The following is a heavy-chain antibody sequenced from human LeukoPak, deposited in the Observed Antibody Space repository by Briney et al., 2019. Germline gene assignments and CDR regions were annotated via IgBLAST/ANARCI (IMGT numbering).Heavy chain of an antibody. D-gene: IGHD2-2*01. CDR1: GYTFTGYY. CDR2: INPNSGGT. Sequence: ASVKVSCKASGYTFTGYYMHWVRQAPGQGLEWMGWINPNSGGTNYAQKFQGRFTMTRDTSISTAYMELSRLRSDDTAVYYWARVEGYGSSTSCYLDSFDPWGQGTLVTVSS. CDR3: ARVEGYGSSTSCYLDSFDP. J-gene: IGHJ5*02. V-gene: IGHV1-2*02.